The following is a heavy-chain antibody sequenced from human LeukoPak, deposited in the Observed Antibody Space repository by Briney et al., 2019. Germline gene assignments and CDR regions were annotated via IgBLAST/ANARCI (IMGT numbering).Heavy chain of an antibody. D-gene: IGHD2-2*01. CDR3: ARHPRLGYCSSTSCYRLN. J-gene: IGHJ3*01. CDR1: GYSFTSYW. Sequence: GESLQISCKGSGYSFTSYWISWVRQMPGKGLEWMGRIDPSDSYTNYSPSFQGHVTISADKSISTAYLQWSSLKASDTAMYYCARHPRLGYCSSTSCYRLNWGQGTMVTVSS. V-gene: IGHV5-10-1*01. CDR2: IDPSDSYT.